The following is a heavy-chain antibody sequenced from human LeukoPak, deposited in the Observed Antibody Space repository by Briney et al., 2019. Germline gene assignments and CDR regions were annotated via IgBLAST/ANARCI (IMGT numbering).Heavy chain of an antibody. CDR2: ISSSSSYI. CDR1: GFTFSSYS. Sequence: PGGSLRLSCAASGFTFSSYSMNWARQAPGKGLEWVSSISSSSSYIYYADSVKGRFTISRDNAKNSLYLQMNSLRAEDTAVYYCARLKGSELYFDYWGQGTLVTVSS. D-gene: IGHD1-1*01. V-gene: IGHV3-21*01. J-gene: IGHJ4*02. CDR3: ARLKGSELYFDY.